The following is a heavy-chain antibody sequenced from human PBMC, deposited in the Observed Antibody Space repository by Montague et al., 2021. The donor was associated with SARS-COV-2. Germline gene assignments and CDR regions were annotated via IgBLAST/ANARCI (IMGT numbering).Heavy chain of an antibody. CDR2: IYYSGST. Sequence: SETLSLTCTVSGGSITNYYWSWIRQPPGRGLEWIGYIYYSGSTEYSPSLKSRVTMSIDTSKNQFSLRLNSVTAADTAVYFCARTTYFDLASIYYYAMDVWGQGTTVTVS. CDR1: GGSITNYY. V-gene: IGHV4-59*08. D-gene: IGHD3-9*01. CDR3: ARTTYFDLASIYYYAMDV. J-gene: IGHJ6*02.